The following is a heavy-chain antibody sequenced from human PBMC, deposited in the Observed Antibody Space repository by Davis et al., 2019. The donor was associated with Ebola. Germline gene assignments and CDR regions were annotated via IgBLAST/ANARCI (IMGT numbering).Heavy chain of an antibody. Sequence: PGGSLRLSCAASGFTFSNAWMSWVRQAPGKGLEWVGRIKSKTDGGTTDYAAPVKGRFTISRDDSKNTLYLQMNSLKTEDTAVYYCTTGYCISTSCADYWGQGTLVTVSS. CDR3: TTGYCISTSCADY. D-gene: IGHD2-2*01. J-gene: IGHJ4*02. CDR2: IKSKTDGGTT. CDR1: GFTFSNAW. V-gene: IGHV3-15*01.